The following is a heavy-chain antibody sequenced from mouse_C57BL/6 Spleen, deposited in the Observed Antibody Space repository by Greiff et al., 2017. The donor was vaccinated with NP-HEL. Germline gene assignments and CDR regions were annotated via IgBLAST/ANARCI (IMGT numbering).Heavy chain of an antibody. J-gene: IGHJ4*01. CDR1: GYTFTSYW. D-gene: IGHD2-12*01. CDR3: ARIRRNGAMDD. V-gene: IGHV1-59*01. Sequence: QVQLQQPGAELVRPGTSVKLSCKASGYTFTSYWMHWVKQRPGQGLEWIGVIDPSDSYTNYNQKFKGKATLTVDTSSSTAYMQLSSLTSEDSAVYYCARIRRNGAMDDWGKGTSVTVSS. CDR2: IDPSDSYT.